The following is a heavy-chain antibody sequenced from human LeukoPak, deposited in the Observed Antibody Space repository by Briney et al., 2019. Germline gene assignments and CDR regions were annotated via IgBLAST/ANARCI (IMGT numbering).Heavy chain of an antibody. Sequence: GGSERLSCAASGFTFSSYAMSWVRQAPGKGLEWVSTFGNSGGRTYYADSVKGRFTISRDNSKNTLYLQMNSLRAEDTAVYYCAKDPEYCSSGNCYHLDYWGQGTLVAVFS. J-gene: IGHJ4*02. CDR1: GFTFSSYA. D-gene: IGHD2-15*01. CDR3: AKDPEYCSSGNCYHLDY. V-gene: IGHV3-23*01. CDR2: FGNSGGRT.